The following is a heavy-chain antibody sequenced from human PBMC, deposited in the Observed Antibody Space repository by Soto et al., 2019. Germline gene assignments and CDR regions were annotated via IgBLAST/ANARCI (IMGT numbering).Heavy chain of an antibody. J-gene: IGHJ4*02. CDR3: AKSTYCNGGSCFPQY. D-gene: IGHD2-15*01. V-gene: IGHV3-30*18. Sequence: QVQVEEFGGGVVQPGRSLRLSCAGPTFTFSDFGFHWVRQAPGKGLEWVAMISYDGSDQYYGDSVQGRFTIYRDDPKNTVYLQMNSLRAEDTAMYYCAKSTYCNGGSCFPQYWGPGTLVTVSS. CDR2: ISYDGSDQ. CDR1: TFTFSDFG.